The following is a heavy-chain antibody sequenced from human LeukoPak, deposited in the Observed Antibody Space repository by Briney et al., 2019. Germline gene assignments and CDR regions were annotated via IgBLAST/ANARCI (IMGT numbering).Heavy chain of an antibody. J-gene: IGHJ3*02. CDR3: ARVLYYYDSSGYYHHDAFDI. D-gene: IGHD3-22*01. CDR1: GGSISSYY. Sequence: SETLSLTCTVSGGSISSYYWSWIRQPPGKGLEWIGYIYYSGSTNYNPSLKSRVTISVDTSKNQFSLKLSSVTAADTAVYYCARVLYYYDSSGYYHHDAFDIWGQGTMVTVSS. CDR2: IYYSGST. V-gene: IGHV4-59*01.